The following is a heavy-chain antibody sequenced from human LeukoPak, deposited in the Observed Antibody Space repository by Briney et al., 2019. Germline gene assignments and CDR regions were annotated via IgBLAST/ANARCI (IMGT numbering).Heavy chain of an antibody. V-gene: IGHV1-24*01. CDR1: GYTLTELS. D-gene: IGHD3-22*01. J-gene: IGHJ5*02. CDR3: ATSFFDSSAYLPKAFDP. Sequence: ASVKVSCKVSGYTLTELSMHWVRQAPGKGLQWMGGFDPEDGETIYAQKFQGRVTMTEDTSTDTASMELSSLRSEDTAVYYCATSFFDSSAYLPKAFDPWGQGTLVTVS. CDR2: FDPEDGET.